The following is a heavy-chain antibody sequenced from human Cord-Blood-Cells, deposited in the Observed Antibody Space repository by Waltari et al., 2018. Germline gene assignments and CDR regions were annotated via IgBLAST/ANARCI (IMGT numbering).Heavy chain of an antibody. CDR3: ARGDGSYYFDY. CDR2: IKQDGSEK. Sequence: EVQLVESGGGLVQPGGSLRLSCAASGFTFSSYWMSWVRQAPGKGREWLANIKQDGSEKYYVDSVKGRFTISRDNAKNSLYLQMNSLRAEDTAVYYCARGDGSYYFDYWGQGTLVTVSS. J-gene: IGHJ4*02. D-gene: IGHD1-26*01. CDR1: GFTFSSYW. V-gene: IGHV3-7*01.